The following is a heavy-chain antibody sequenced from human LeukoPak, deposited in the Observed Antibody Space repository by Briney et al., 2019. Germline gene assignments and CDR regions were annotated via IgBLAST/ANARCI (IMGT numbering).Heavy chain of an antibody. CDR2: ISWNSGSI. J-gene: IGHJ6*02. V-gene: IGHV3-9*01. D-gene: IGHD3-3*01. CDR1: GLTFDDYA. CDR3: AKDTDDLYYYGMDV. Sequence: GGSLRLSCAASGLTFDDYAMHWVRQAPGKGLEWVSGISWNSGSIGYADSVKGRFTISRDNAKNSLYLQMNSLRAEDTALYYCAKDTDDLYYYGMDVWGQGTTVTVSS.